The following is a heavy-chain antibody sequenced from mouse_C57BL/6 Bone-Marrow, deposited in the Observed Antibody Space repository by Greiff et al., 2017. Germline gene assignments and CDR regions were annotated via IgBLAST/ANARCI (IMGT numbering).Heavy chain of an antibody. CDR2: IYPGDGDT. D-gene: IGHD2-5*01. J-gene: IGHJ4*01. Sequence: QVQLQQSGPELVKPGASVKISCKASGYAFSSSWMNWVKQRPGKGLEWIGRIYPGDGDTNYNGKFKGKATLTADKSSSTAYMQLSSLTSEDSAVYFCAREGDYSNYQRRAMDYWGQGTSVTVSS. V-gene: IGHV1-82*01. CDR1: GYAFSSSW. CDR3: AREGDYSNYQRRAMDY.